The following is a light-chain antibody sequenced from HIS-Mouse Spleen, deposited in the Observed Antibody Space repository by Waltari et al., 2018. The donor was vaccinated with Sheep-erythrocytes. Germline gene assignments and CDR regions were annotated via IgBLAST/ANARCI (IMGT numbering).Light chain of an antibody. CDR2: EVS. CDR1: SSDVGCYNY. V-gene: IGLV2-8*01. Sequence: QSALTQPPSASGSPGQSVTISGTGTSSDVGCYNYVSWYQQHPGKAPKLMIYEVSKRPSGVPDRFSGSKSGNTASLTVSGLQAEDEADYYCSSYAGSNNWVFGGGTKLTVL. CDR3: SSYAGSNNWV. J-gene: IGLJ3*02.